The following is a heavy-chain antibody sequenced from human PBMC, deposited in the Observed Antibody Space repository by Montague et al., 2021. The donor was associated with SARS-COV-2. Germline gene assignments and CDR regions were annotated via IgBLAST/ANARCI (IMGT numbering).Heavy chain of an antibody. CDR3: AREGLSGSYYGFLDY. CDR2: ISYDGSNK. V-gene: IGHV3-30-3*01. D-gene: IGHD3-10*01. CDR1: GITFSSYA. Sequence: SLRLSCAASGITFSSYAMHWVRQAPGKGLEWVAVISYDGSNKYYADPVKGRFTISRDNSKNTLYLQMNSLRAEDTAVYYCAREGLSGSYYGFLDYWGQGTLVTASS. J-gene: IGHJ4*02.